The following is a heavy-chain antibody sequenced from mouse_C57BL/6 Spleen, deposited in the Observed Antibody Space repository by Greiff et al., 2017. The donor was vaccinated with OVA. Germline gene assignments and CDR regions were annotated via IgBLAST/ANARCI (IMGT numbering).Heavy chain of an antibody. CDR2: ISYDGSN. J-gene: IGHJ2*01. D-gene: IGHD2-4*01. CDR1: GYSITSGYY. CDR3: AREQDDYYFDY. V-gene: IGHV3-6*01. Sequence: ESGPGLVKPSQSLSLTCSVTGYSITSGYYWNWIRQFPGNKLEWMGYISYDGSNNYNPSLKNRISITRDTSKNQFFLKLNSVTTEDTATYYCAREQDDYYFDYWGQGTTLTVSS.